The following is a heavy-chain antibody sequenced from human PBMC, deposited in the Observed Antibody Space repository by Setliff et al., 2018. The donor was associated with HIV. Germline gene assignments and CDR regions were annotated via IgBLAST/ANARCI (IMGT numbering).Heavy chain of an antibody. CDR3: AIGSSNWPHRPNNYYFDY. Sequence: VASVKVSCKASGYTFINYGISWVRQAPGQGLEWMGWISAYNGNTNYAQQLQGRVTMTTDTSTSTAYMELRSLRSDDTAVYYCAIGSSNWPHRPNNYYFDYWGQGTPVTVSS. D-gene: IGHD6-13*01. J-gene: IGHJ4*02. CDR1: GYTFINYG. CDR2: ISAYNGNT. V-gene: IGHV1-18*01.